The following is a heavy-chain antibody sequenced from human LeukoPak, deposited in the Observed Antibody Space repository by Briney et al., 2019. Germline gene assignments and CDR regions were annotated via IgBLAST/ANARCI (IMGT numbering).Heavy chain of an antibody. D-gene: IGHD1-26*01. Sequence: ASVKISCKASGYTFTSYDINWVRQAIGQGLEWMGWMNPNSGNTGYAQWFQGRATITRNTSINTAYMELSSLTSEDTAVYYCARGLSGSYQFYYFDYWGQGTLVIVSS. CDR1: GYTFTSYD. CDR2: MNPNSGNT. V-gene: IGHV1-8*01. CDR3: ARGLSGSYQFYYFDY. J-gene: IGHJ4*02.